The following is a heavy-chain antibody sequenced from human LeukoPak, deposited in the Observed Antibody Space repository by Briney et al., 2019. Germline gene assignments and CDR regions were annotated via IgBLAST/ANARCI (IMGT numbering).Heavy chain of an antibody. CDR1: GFTFSSYE. D-gene: IGHD3-22*01. J-gene: IGHJ4*02. CDR3: ARGLNTYDSSGFYLF. V-gene: IGHV3-48*03. CDR2: ISSGSSSI. Sequence: PGGSLRLSCAASGFTFSSYEMNWVRQAPGKGLEWVSYISSGSSSIFYADSVKGRFTISRDNSKNTVYLQMNSLRAEDTAVYYCARGLNTYDSSGFYLFWGQGTLVTVSS.